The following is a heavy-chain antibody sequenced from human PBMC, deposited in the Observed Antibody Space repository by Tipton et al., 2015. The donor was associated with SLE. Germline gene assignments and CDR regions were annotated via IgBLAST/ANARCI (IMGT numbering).Heavy chain of an antibody. CDR1: GDSITSYY. J-gene: IGHJ4*02. CDR3: AREWSSFDY. V-gene: IGHV4-4*07. D-gene: IGHD2-15*01. CDR2: VYSSGSA. Sequence: TLSLTCSVSGDSITSYYWSWFRQSTGGGLEWIGRVYSSGSANYNPALISRVSMSVDTSKNHFSLRMTSVTAADTAVYYCAREWSSFDYWGQGTLVTVSS.